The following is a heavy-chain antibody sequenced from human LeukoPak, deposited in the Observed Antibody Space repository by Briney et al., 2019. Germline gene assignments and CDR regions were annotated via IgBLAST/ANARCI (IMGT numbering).Heavy chain of an antibody. CDR2: ICSNGGCT. D-gene: IGHD4-11*01. Sequence: PGGSLRLSCAASGCTFSSFAMHWVRQAPGKQLEYVSAICSNGGCTYYANSVKGRFTISRDNSKNTLYLQMGSLRAEDMAVYYCARWGYYSNYDYWGQGTLVTVSS. J-gene: IGHJ4*02. CDR3: ARWGYYSNYDY. V-gene: IGHV3-64*01. CDR1: GCTFSSFA.